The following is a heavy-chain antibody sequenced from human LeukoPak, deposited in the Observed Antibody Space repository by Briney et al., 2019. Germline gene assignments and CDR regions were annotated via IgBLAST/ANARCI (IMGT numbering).Heavy chain of an antibody. CDR2: IRNGVNSYTT. Sequence: GGSLRLSCAPSGISFSDHYMDWVRQAPGRGLEWVGRIRNGVNSYTTEYAASVKGRFTISREDSQNSLSLQMNSLKTEDTAVYYCATYGSESYVNYYYYGLDVWGQGTTVIVSS. CDR1: GISFSDHY. J-gene: IGHJ6*02. V-gene: IGHV3-72*01. CDR3: ATYGSESYVNYYYYGLDV. D-gene: IGHD3-10*01.